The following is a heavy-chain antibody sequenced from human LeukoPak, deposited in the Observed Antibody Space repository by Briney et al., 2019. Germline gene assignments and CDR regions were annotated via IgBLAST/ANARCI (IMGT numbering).Heavy chain of an antibody. Sequence: SETLSLTCVVSGDSITNGYYWGWIRQPLGKGLQWIGSIYYSGSTYYNPSLKSRVTISVDTSKNQLSLRLNSVTAADTAVYYCARPGATATDGFDIWGQGTLVTVSS. V-gene: IGHV4-38-2*01. CDR1: GDSITNGYY. CDR2: IYYSGST. J-gene: IGHJ3*02. D-gene: IGHD4-17*01. CDR3: ARPGATATDGFDI.